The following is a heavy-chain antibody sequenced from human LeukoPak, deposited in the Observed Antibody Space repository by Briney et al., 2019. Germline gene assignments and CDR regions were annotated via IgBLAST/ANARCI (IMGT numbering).Heavy chain of an antibody. CDR2: IIPILGIA. V-gene: IGHV1-69*04. J-gene: IGHJ4*02. Sequence: RASVKVSCKASGGTFSSYAISWVRQAPGQGLEWMGRIIPILGIANYAQKFQGRVTMTRDTSISTAYMELSRLRSDDTAVYYCARVVQVDTMIVARTPIDYWGQGTLVTVSS. D-gene: IGHD3-22*01. CDR3: ARVVQVDTMIVARTPIDY. CDR1: GGTFSSYA.